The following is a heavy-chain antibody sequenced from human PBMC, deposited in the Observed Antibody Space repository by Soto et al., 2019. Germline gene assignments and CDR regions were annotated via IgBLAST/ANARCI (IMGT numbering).Heavy chain of an antibody. CDR1: ELTFRSYW. CDR3: ARGLSPPNYSESPFDY. D-gene: IGHD1-26*01. Sequence: EVQLVESGGGLVQPGGSLRLSCAASELTFRSYWMHWVRQAPGKGLVWVSRINGDGSSTTYADSVKGRFTISRDNAKNTLYLQMNSRRADDTAVYYCARGLSPPNYSESPFDYWGQGTLVSVSS. CDR2: INGDGSST. V-gene: IGHV3-74*03. J-gene: IGHJ4*02.